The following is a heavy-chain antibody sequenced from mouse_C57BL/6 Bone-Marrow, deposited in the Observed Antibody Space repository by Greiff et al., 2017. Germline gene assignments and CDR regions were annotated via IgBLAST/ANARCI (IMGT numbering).Heavy chain of an antibody. V-gene: IGHV1-76*01. CDR3: ARGGTSRDY. CDR1: GYTFTDYY. D-gene: IGHD3-3*01. J-gene: IGHJ2*01. CDR2: IYPGSGNT. Sequence: VKLMESGAELVRPGASVKLSCKASGYTFTDYYINWVKQRPGQGLEWIARIYPGSGNTYYNEKFKGKATLTAEKSSSTAYMQLSSLTSEDSAVYFCARGGTSRDYWGQGTTLTVSS.